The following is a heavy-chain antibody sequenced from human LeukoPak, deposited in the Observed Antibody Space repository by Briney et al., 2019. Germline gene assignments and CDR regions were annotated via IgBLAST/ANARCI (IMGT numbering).Heavy chain of an antibody. CDR2: IIPIFGIA. D-gene: IGHD5-12*01. CDR1: GGTFSSYA. CDR3: ARSSSGFDFNNWFDP. V-gene: IGHV1-69*04. Sequence: GASVKVSCKASGGTFSSYAISWVRQAPGQGLEWMGRIIPIFGIANYAQKLQGRVTITADKSTSTAYMELSSLRSEDTAVYYCARSSSGFDFNNWFDPWGQGTLVTVSS. J-gene: IGHJ5*02.